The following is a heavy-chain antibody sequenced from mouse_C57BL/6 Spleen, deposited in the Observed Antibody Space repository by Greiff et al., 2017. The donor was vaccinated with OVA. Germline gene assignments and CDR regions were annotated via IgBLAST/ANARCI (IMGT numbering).Heavy chain of an antibody. D-gene: IGHD4-1*01. J-gene: IGHJ4*01. CDR1: GFTFSDYY. CDR3: ARRGELGPYYAMDY. Sequence: EVKLVESGGGLVQPGGSLKLSCAASGFTFSDYYMYWVRQTPEKRLEWVAYISNGGGSTYYPDTVKGRFTISRDNAKNTLYLQMSRLKSEDTAMYYCARRGELGPYYAMDYWGQGTSVTVSS. V-gene: IGHV5-12*01. CDR2: ISNGGGST.